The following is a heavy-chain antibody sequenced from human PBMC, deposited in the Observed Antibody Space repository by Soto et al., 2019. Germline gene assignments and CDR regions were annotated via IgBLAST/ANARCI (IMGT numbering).Heavy chain of an antibody. D-gene: IGHD3-22*01. CDR1: GYTFTNYW. J-gene: IGHJ4*02. CDR2: IYPGDSDT. V-gene: IGHV5-51*01. Sequence: GESLKISCKGSGYTFTNYWIGWVRQMPRKGLESMGIIYPGDSDTRYSPSFQGQVTISADKSIATAYLQWSSLKASDTAMYYCARTPNNYDSSGFYVYWGQGALVTVSS. CDR3: ARTPNNYDSSGFYVY.